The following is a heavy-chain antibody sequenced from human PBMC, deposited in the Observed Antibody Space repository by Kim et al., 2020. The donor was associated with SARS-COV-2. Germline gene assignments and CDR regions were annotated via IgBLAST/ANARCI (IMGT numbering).Heavy chain of an antibody. J-gene: IGHJ4*02. V-gene: IGHV3-11*01. Sequence: GGSLRLSCAASGFTFSDFYMSWIRQAPGKGLELVSHIANSGSAIYYADSVKGRFTVSRDNAKKSLFLQMNSLRAEDTAVYYCAKLVTISHAGTWDHWGRGTLVTVSS. D-gene: IGHD6-13*01. CDR3: AKLVTISHAGTWDH. CDR1: GFTFSDFY. CDR2: IANSGSAI.